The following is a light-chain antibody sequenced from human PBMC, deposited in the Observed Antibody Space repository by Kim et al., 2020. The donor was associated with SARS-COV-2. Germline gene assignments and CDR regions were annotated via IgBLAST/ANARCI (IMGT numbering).Light chain of an antibody. J-gene: IGLJ2*01. Sequence: QSVTISCTGTSSDVGRYNRVSWYRQSPGTAPKLMIYEVRSRPSGVPDRFSGSKSGNTASLTISGLQAEDEADYYCSSYSSGDTYVIFGGGTQLTVL. CDR1: SSDVGRYNR. CDR3: SSYSSGDTYVI. CDR2: EVR. V-gene: IGLV2-18*02.